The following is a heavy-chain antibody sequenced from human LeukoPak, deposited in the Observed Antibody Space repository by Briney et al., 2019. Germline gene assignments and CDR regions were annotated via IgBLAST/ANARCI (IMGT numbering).Heavy chain of an antibody. D-gene: IGHD3-10*01. CDR2: IYTGGST. CDR3: AKSYGSGTSLSAFDV. CDR1: GFIVSSKY. V-gene: IGHV3-53*01. Sequence: GGSLRLSCLASGFIVSSKYMSWVRQAPGKGLEWVSVIYTGGSTYYAGSVKGRFAISRDNSKNTLYLQMNSLRADDTAVYYCAKSYGSGTSLSAFDVWGPGIMVTVSS. J-gene: IGHJ3*01.